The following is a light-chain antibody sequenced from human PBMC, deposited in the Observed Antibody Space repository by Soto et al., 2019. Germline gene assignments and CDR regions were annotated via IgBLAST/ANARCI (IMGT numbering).Light chain of an antibody. CDR2: AAS. Sequence: DIQLTQSPSFLSASAGDRGTITYRASQGISSFLAWYQQKPGRAPKLLIYAASTLQSGVPSRFGGGGSGTEFTLTISSLQPDDFAMYYCQQYINYPWTFGQGTKVDIK. CDR1: QGISSF. CDR3: QQYINYPWT. J-gene: IGKJ1*01. V-gene: IGKV1-9*01.